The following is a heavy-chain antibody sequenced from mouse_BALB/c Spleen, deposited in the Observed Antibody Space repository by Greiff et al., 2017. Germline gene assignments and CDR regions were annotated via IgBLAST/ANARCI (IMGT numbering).Heavy chain of an antibody. Sequence: EVKLVESGGGLVQPGGSRKLSCAASGFTFSSFGMHWVRQAPEKGLEWVAYISSGSSTIYYADTVKGRFTISRDNPKNTLFLQMTSLRSEDTAMYYCARKGDFTTAGAMDYWGQGTSVTVSS. V-gene: IGHV5-17*02. J-gene: IGHJ4*01. CDR1: GFTFSSFG. CDR3: ARKGDFTTAGAMDY. D-gene: IGHD1-2*01. CDR2: ISSGSSTI.